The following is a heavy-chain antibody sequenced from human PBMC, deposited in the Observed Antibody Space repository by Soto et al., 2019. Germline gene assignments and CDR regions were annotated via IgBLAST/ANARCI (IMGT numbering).Heavy chain of an antibody. V-gene: IGHV1-18*01. Sequence: GASVKVSCKASGYTFTSYGISWVRQAPGQGLERMGWISAYNGNTNYAQKLQGRVTMTTDTSTSTAYMELRSLRSDDTAVYYCAREIYYDILTGYYTGFDYWGQGTLVTVSS. CDR1: GYTFTSYG. CDR2: ISAYNGNT. CDR3: AREIYYDILTGYYTGFDY. D-gene: IGHD3-9*01. J-gene: IGHJ4*02.